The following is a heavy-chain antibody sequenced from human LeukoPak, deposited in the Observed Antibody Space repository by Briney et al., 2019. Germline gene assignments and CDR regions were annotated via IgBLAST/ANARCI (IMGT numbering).Heavy chain of an antibody. J-gene: IGHJ4*02. D-gene: IGHD2-21*02. CDR3: AKGKGAYCDGDCSSRILDY. CDR2: IKEDGSEK. CDR1: GFTFSTYW. V-gene: IGHV3-7*01. Sequence: PGGSLRLSCAGSGFTFSTYWMSWVRQAPGKGLEWVANIKEDGSEKYYVDSVKGRFTISRDNAKNSVYLQMSSLRAEDTAVYYCAKGKGAYCDGDCSSRILDYWGQGTLVTVSS.